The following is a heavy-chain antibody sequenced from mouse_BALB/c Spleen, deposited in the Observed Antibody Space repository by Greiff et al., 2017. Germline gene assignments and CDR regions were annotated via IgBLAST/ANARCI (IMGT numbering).Heavy chain of an antibody. CDR3: ARSYYGSSLPDY. J-gene: IGHJ2*01. Sequence: EVMLVESGGGLVQPGGSRKLSCAASGFTFSSFGMHWVRQAPEKGLEWVAYISSGSSTIYYADTVKGRFTISRDNPKNTLFLQMTSLRSEDTAMYYCARSYYGSSLPDYWGQGTTLTVSS. CDR1: GFTFSSFG. V-gene: IGHV5-17*02. D-gene: IGHD1-1*01. CDR2: ISSGSSTI.